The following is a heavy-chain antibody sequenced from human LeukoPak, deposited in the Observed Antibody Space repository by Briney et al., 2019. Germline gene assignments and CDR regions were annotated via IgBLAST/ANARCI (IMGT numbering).Heavy chain of an antibody. CDR2: IYYSGST. CDR1: GGSISSYS. V-gene: IGHV4-59*01. D-gene: IGHD3-10*01. CDR3: ARVRYGSGSYYFDY. J-gene: IGHJ4*02. Sequence: SETLSLTCTVSGGSISSYSWTWIRQPPGKGLEWIGYIYYSGSTDYNPSLKSRVTISVDTSKNQLSLKLSSVTAADTAVYYCARVRYGSGSYYFDYWGQGTLVTVSS.